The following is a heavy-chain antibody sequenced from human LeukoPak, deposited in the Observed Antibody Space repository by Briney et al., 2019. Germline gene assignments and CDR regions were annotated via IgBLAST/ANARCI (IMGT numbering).Heavy chain of an antibody. CDR1: GFTFRSYS. Sequence: PGGSLRLSCAASGFTFRSYSMNWVRHAPGKGLEWVSSISSSSSYIYYADSVKGRFTISRDNAKNSLYLQMNSLRAEDTAVYYCARAWGGYDYWVDYWGQGTLVTVSS. D-gene: IGHD5-12*01. CDR2: ISSSSSYI. CDR3: ARAWGGYDYWVDY. V-gene: IGHV3-21*01. J-gene: IGHJ4*02.